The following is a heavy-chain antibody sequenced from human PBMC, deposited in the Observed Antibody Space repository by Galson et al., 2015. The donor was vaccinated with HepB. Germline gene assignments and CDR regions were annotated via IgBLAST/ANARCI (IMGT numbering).Heavy chain of an antibody. J-gene: IGHJ4*02. Sequence: SLRLSCAASGFTFSTYAMHWVRQAPGKGLEWVASVSYDGRLKFYVNSVKGRFTISRDNSKDTLYLQMNSLRDDDTAVYYCSRGAQRLVLGWRSFDFWGQGTLVAVSS. CDR2: VSYDGRLK. CDR3: SRGAQRLVLGWRSFDF. V-gene: IGHV3-30*04. D-gene: IGHD6-13*01. CDR1: GFTFSTYA.